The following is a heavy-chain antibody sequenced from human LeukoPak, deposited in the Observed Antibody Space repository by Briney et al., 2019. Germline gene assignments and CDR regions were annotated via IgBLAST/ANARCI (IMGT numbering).Heavy chain of an antibody. V-gene: IGHV4-31*03. CDR1: GGSISSGGYY. CDR3: ARGRLRLRLGELSPIDY. D-gene: IGHD3-16*02. CDR2: IYYSGST. Sequence: SETLSLTCTASGGSISSGGYYWSWIRQHPGKGLEWIGYIYYSGSTYYNPSLKSRVTISVDTSKNQFSLKLSSVTAADTAVYYCARGRLRLRLGELSPIDYWGQGTLVTVSS. J-gene: IGHJ4*02.